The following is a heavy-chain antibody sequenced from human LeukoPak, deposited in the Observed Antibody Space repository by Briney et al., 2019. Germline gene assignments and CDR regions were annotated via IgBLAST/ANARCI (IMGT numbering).Heavy chain of an antibody. V-gene: IGHV3-15*01. CDR1: GFTFSDAW. J-gene: IGHJ4*02. Sequence: GGSLRLSWAASGFTFSDAWMSWVRQAPGKGLEWVGRIKSNNDGGTTNYTAPVKGRFTISRADSKNTLYLQMNSLKTEDTAVYYCTTYGSGRKFDYWGQGTLVTVSS. CDR2: IKSNNDGGTT. CDR3: TTYGSGRKFDY. D-gene: IGHD3-10*01.